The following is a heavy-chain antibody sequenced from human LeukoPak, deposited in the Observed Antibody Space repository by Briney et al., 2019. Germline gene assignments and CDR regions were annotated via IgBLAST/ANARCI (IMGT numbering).Heavy chain of an antibody. CDR2: ISSGSTYT. CDR1: GFTFSDYF. V-gene: IGHV3-11*05. Sequence: PGGSLRLSCAASGFTFSDYFMSWIRQAPGKGLEWISYISSGSTYTNYADSVKGRFTISRDNAKSSLYLQINSLRAEDTAVYYCAKGSGYYPEYFQHWGQGTLVTVSS. J-gene: IGHJ1*01. CDR3: AKGSGYYPEYFQH. D-gene: IGHD3-22*01.